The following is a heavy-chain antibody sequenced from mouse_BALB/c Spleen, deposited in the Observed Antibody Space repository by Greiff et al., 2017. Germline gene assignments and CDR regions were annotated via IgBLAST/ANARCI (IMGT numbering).Heavy chain of an antibody. CDR1: GFTFSSYG. Sequence: EVKLMESGGGLVQPGGSLKLSCAASGFTFSSYGMSWVRQTPDKRLELVATINSNGGSTYYPDSVKGRFTISRDNAKNTLYLQMSSLKSEDTAMYYCARDGDYYGYVGYWGQGTTLTVSS. J-gene: IGHJ2*01. V-gene: IGHV5-6-3*01. D-gene: IGHD1-2*01. CDR3: ARDGDYYGYVGY. CDR2: INSNGGST.